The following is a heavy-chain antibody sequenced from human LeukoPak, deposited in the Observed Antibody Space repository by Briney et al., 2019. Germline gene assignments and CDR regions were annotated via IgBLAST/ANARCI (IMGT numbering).Heavy chain of an antibody. CDR1: GFSLSTSGIC. CDR3: GWTFYGAVNHNSKLPDFDH. J-gene: IGHJ4*02. D-gene: IGHD4/OR15-4a*01. Sequence: GSGPTLVNPTQTLTLTCTFSGFSLSTSGICVSWIRQTPGKALEWLALIDWRDDKYYSTALKTRLTIPKDTSKNKFVCTMTNMDPECLYAFACGWTFYGAVNHNSKLPDFDHWGQGTPVTVSS. CDR2: IDWRDDK. V-gene: IGHV2-70*13.